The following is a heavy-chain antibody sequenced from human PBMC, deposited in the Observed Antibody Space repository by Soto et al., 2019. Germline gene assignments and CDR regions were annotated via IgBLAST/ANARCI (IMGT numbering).Heavy chain of an antibody. J-gene: IGHJ6*02. D-gene: IGHD2-8*01. V-gene: IGHV1-2*04. CDR3: ARGDSTDCSNGVCSFFYNHDMDV. Sequence: ASVKVSCKASGYSFTDYHIHWVRQAPGQGLEWLGRINPKSGGASTAQKFQGWVTMTTDTSISTASMELTRLTSDDTAIYYCARGDSTDCSNGVCSFFYNHDMDVWGQGTTVTVSS. CDR2: INPKSGGA. CDR1: GYSFTDYH.